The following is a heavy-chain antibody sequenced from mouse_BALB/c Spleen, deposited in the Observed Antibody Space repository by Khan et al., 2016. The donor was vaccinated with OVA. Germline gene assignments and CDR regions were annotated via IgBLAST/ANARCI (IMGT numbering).Heavy chain of an antibody. CDR1: GYSFTGYF. D-gene: IGHD1-1*01. V-gene: IGHV1-20*02. CDR2: INPHIGET. Sequence: VQLQQSGPELVKPGASVKISCKASGYSFTGYFMNWVKQSPGKSLEWIGRINPHIGETFYNQKFTGKATLTVDESSSTAHMELRSLASEDSAVYYCARIYRSDFDYWGQGTTLTVSS. J-gene: IGHJ2*01. CDR3: ARIYRSDFDY.